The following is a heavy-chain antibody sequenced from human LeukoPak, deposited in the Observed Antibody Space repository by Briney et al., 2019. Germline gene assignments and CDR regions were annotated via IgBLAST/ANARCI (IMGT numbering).Heavy chain of an antibody. Sequence: PSETLSLTCTVSGGSMDLSYWSWIRQPPGKGLEWIGFIYSSGNTNYNPSLESRVTISLDTSKNQFSLNLTSVTAADTALYYCARPISPRPPRAFDIWGHGTMVTVSS. J-gene: IGHJ3*02. D-gene: IGHD2-2*02. CDR2: IYSSGNT. CDR3: ARPISPRPPRAFDI. CDR1: GGSMDLSY. V-gene: IGHV4-59*01.